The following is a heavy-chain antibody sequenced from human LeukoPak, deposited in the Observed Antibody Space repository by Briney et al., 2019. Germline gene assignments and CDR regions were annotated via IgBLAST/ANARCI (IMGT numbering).Heavy chain of an antibody. D-gene: IGHD3-10*01. V-gene: IGHV3-30-3*01. CDR2: ISYDGSNK. Sequence: GGSLRLSCAASGFTLSHFWMTWVRQAPGKGLEWVAVISYDGSNKYYADSVKGRFTISRDNSKNTLYLQMNSLRAEDTAVYYCAREGMVRGVMVQYYYYGMDVWGQGTTVTVSS. J-gene: IGHJ6*02. CDR3: AREGMVRGVMVQYYYYGMDV. CDR1: GFTLSHFW.